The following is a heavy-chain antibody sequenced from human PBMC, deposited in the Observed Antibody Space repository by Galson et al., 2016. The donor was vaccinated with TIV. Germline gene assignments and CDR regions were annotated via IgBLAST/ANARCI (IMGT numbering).Heavy chain of an antibody. V-gene: IGHV3-23*01. D-gene: IGHD2/OR15-2a*01. J-gene: IGHJ3*02. CDR3: VKEPFSTVLYGFDN. CDR1: GFNFRNYA. CDR2: ITGSGGST. Sequence: SLRLSCAASGFNFRNYAMDWVRQPPGKGLEWVSGITGSGGSTDYGVSVKGRFIVSRDNSKNTLYLQLNSLRADDTAVYYCVKEPFSTVLYGFDNRGQGTMVTVSS.